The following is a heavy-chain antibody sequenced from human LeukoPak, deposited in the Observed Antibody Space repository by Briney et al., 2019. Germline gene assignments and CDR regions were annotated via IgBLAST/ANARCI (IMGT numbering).Heavy chain of an antibody. V-gene: IGHV4-59*01. J-gene: IGHJ4*02. D-gene: IGHD7-27*01. CDR1: GGSISSYY. CDR2: IYYSGST. Sequence: PSETLSLTRTVSGGSISSYYWSWIRQPPGKGLEWVGYIYYSGSTNYNPSLKSRVTRSVDTSKHQLSLKLSSVTAADTAVYYCAAHGDSATFDYWGQGTLVTVS. CDR3: AAHGDSATFDY.